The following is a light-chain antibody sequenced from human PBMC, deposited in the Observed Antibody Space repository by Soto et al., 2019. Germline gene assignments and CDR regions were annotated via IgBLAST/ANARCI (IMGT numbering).Light chain of an antibody. Sequence: EVVLTQSPGTLSLSPGERAALSCRASQSVTINSLAWYQQKFGQTPRLLIYAASTRASGIPDRFSDSGSGTDFVLTISRLEPEDFAVYYCQQYGDLPFTFGPGTKVDLK. J-gene: IGKJ3*01. V-gene: IGKV3-20*01. CDR1: QSVTINS. CDR3: QQYGDLPFT. CDR2: AAS.